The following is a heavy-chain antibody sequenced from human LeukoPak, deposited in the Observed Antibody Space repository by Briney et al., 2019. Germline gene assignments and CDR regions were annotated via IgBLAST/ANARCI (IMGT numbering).Heavy chain of an antibody. CDR1: GGSFSGYY. D-gene: IGHD5-24*01. CDR3: ARQKGRWLQFFDY. J-gene: IGHJ4*02. V-gene: IGHV4-34*01. Sequence: SETLSLTCAVYGGSFSGYYWSWIRQPPGKGLEWIGEINHSGSTNYNPSLESRVTISVDTSKNQFSLKLSSVTAADTAVYYCARQKGRWLQFFDYWGQGTLVTVSS. CDR2: INHSGST.